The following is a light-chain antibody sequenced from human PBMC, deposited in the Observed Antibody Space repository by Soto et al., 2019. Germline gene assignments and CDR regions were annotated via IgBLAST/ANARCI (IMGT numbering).Light chain of an antibody. CDR2: AAS. CDR3: QHLNHYPYT. CDR1: QDSRNY. Sequence: DIQLTQSPSFLSTSVGDRVTITCRASQDSRNYLAWYQQKPGKAPKLLISAASTLQSGVPSRFSGSGSGTEFTLTISSLQPEDFATYYCQHLNHYPYTFGQGTKLDIK. V-gene: IGKV1-9*01. J-gene: IGKJ2*01.